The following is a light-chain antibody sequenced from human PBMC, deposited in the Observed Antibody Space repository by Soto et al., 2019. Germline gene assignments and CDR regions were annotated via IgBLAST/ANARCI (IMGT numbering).Light chain of an antibody. CDR2: VAS. V-gene: IGKV3-15*01. CDR3: QQFNNWPHT. Sequence: EIVMTQSPATLSLSPGQRATLSCRASQSVSSKLAWYQQRPGQAPRLLIYVASYRATGIPARFSGSGSGTEYTLTISNLQAEDFAVYYCQQFNNWPHTFGQGTKVDIK. CDR1: QSVSSK. J-gene: IGKJ2*01.